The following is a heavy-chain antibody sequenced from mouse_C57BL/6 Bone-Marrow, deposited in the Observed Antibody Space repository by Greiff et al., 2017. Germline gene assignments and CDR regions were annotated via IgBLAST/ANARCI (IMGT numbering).Heavy chain of an antibody. J-gene: IGHJ1*03. CDR1: GYTFTSYW. CDR2: ICPGSGST. Sequence: VQLQQPGAELVKPGDSVKMSCTASGYTFTSYWITWVKQRPGQGLEWIGDICPGSGSTNYNEKFKSKATLTVDPSSSTAYMQLSSLTSEDSAVYCCARRELDWYFDVWGTGTTVTVSS. CDR3: ARRELDWYFDV. V-gene: IGHV1-55*01. D-gene: IGHD4-1*01.